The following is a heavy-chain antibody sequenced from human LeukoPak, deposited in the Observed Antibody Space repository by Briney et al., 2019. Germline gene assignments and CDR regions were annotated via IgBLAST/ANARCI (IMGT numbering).Heavy chain of an antibody. CDR2: ISSSSSFI. CDR3: AKGYTFGPNWFDP. CDR1: GYTFSKYS. Sequence: PGGSLRLSCAASGYTFSKYSMNWVRQAPGKGLEWVSSISSSSSFIYYADSVKGRFTISRDNAKNSLYLQMNTLRAEDTAIYYCAKGYTFGPNWFDPWGQGTLVTVSS. J-gene: IGHJ5*02. D-gene: IGHD5-18*01. V-gene: IGHV3-21*04.